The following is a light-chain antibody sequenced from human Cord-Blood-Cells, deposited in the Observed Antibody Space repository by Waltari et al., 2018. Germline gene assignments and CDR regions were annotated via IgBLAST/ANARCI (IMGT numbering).Light chain of an antibody. CDR3: SSYTSSSLYV. J-gene: IGLJ1*01. CDR2: DVS. V-gene: IGLV2-14*03. CDR1: SSDVGGYNY. Sequence: QSALPQPASVSGSPGQSITISCTGTSSDVGGYNYVSWYQQHPGKAPNLMIYDVSNRPSGVSNRFSGSKSGNTASLTISGLQAEDEADYYGSSYTSSSLYVFGTGTKVTVL.